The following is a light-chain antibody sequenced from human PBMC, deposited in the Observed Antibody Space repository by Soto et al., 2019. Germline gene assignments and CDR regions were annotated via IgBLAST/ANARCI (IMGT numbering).Light chain of an antibody. CDR2: GAS. CDR3: QQYGSSP. J-gene: IGKJ4*01. Sequence: EIVLTQFPGTLFLSPGERATLSCRASQSVSSSYLAWYQQKPGQAPRLLIYGASSRATGIPDRFSGSGSGTDFTLTISRLEPEDFAVYYCQQYGSSPFGGGTKVDIK. V-gene: IGKV3-20*01. CDR1: QSVSSSY.